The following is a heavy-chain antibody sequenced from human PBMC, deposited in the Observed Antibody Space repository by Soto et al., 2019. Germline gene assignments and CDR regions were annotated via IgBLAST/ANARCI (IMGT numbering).Heavy chain of an antibody. V-gene: IGHV3-48*01. CDR3: ARWYYYDSSGYYQHKYAFDI. J-gene: IGHJ3*02. Sequence: GGSLILSCAASGCTFSSYSMNWVRQAPGKGLEWVSYISSSSSTIYYADSVKGRFTISRDNAKNSLYLQMNSLRAEDTAVYYCARWYYYDSSGYYQHKYAFDISGQGTMDIVSS. D-gene: IGHD3-22*01. CDR2: ISSSSSTI. CDR1: GCTFSSYS.